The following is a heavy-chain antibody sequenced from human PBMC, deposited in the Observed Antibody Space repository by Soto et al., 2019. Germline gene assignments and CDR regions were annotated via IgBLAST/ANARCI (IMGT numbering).Heavy chain of an antibody. CDR2: IYYSGST. J-gene: IGHJ1*01. CDR1: GGSISSGVYY. D-gene: IGHD3-22*01. Sequence: SETLSLTCTVSGGSISSGVYYWSGIRQHPGKGLEWIGYIYYSGSTYYNPSLKSRVTISVDTSKNQFSLKLSSVTAADTAVYYCARGSRYYDSSGYSGYFQHWGQGTLVTVSS. V-gene: IGHV4-31*03. CDR3: ARGSRYYDSSGYSGYFQH.